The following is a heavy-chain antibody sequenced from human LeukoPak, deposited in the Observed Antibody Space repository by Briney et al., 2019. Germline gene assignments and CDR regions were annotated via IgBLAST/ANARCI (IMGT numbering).Heavy chain of an antibody. J-gene: IGHJ6*03. D-gene: IGHD3-3*01. CDR1: GYTFTSYG. Sequence: GASVKVSCKASGYTFTSYGISWVRQAPGQGLEWMGWISAYNGNTNYAQKLQGRVTMTTDTSTSTAYMELRSLRSDDTAVYYCARDTQITIFGVVTHYYYYYYMDVWGKGTTVTVSS. CDR2: ISAYNGNT. V-gene: IGHV1-18*01. CDR3: ARDTQITIFGVVTHYYYYYYMDV.